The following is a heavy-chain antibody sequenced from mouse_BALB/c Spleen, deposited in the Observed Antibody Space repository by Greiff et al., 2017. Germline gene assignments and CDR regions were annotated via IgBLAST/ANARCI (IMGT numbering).Heavy chain of an antibody. Sequence: DVHLVESGGGLVKPGGSLKLSCAASGFTFSSYAMSWVRQSPEKRLEWVAEISSGGSYTYYPDTVTGRFTISRDNAKNTLYLEMSSLRSEDTAMYYCARHGYGYGGAYWGQGTLVTVSA. J-gene: IGHJ3*01. CDR1: GFTFSSYA. V-gene: IGHV5-9-4*01. CDR3: ARHGYGYGGAY. CDR2: ISSGGSYT. D-gene: IGHD2-2*01.